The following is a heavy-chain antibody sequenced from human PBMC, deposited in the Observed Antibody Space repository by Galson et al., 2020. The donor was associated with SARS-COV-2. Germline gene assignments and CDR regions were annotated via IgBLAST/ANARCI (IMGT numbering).Heavy chain of an antibody. CDR2: ISYDGSTE. V-gene: IGHV3-30*01. CDR3: ARETHDYSGSWYDH. Sequence: GESLKISCAASGFIFSSYAMHWVRQAPGKGLEWVAIISYDGSTEYNGDSVKGRFTISRDNSKNTLYLQMNSLRGEDTAVYYCARETHDYSGSWYDHWGQGTLVTVSS. J-gene: IGHJ5*02. D-gene: IGHD6-13*01. CDR1: GFIFSSYA.